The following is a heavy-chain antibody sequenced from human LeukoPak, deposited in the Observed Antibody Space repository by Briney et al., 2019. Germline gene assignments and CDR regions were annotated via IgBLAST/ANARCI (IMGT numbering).Heavy chain of an antibody. CDR3: ARDSGAAYGDYSPY. CDR1: GFTFTNFW. Sequence: GGSLRLSCAASGFTFTNFWIHWVRQAPGKGLVWVSRINSDGSSISYADSVKGRFTISRDNAKNTVHLQMNSLRAEDTAVYYCARDSGAAYGDYSPYWGQGALVTVSS. CDR2: INSDGSSI. D-gene: IGHD4-17*01. J-gene: IGHJ4*02. V-gene: IGHV3-74*01.